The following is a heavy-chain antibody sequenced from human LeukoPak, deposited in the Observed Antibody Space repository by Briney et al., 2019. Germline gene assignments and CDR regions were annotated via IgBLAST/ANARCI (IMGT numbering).Heavy chain of an antibody. CDR2: IYYSGST. CDR1: GGSISSGDYY. V-gene: IGHV4-30-4*08. CDR3: ARETWELLFDY. Sequence: SETLSLTRTVSGGSISSGDYYWSWIRQPPGKGLEWIGYIYYSGSTYYNPSLKSRVTISVDTSKNQFSLKLSSVTAADTAVYYCARETWELLFDYWGQGTLVTVSS. D-gene: IGHD1-26*01. J-gene: IGHJ4*02.